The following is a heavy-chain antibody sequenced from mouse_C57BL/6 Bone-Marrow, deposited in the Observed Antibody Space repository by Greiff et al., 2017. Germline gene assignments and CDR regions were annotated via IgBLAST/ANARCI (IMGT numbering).Heavy chain of an antibody. CDR1: GFTFSSYG. Sequence: EVHLVESGGDLVKPGGSLKLSCAASGFTFSSYGMSWVRQTPDKRLEWVATISSGGSYTYYPDSVKGRFTISRDNAKNTLYLQMSRLKSEDTAMYYCARHRGYYFDYWGQGTTLTVSS. J-gene: IGHJ2*01. CDR2: ISSGGSYT. CDR3: ARHRGYYFDY. D-gene: IGHD3-1*01. V-gene: IGHV5-6*01.